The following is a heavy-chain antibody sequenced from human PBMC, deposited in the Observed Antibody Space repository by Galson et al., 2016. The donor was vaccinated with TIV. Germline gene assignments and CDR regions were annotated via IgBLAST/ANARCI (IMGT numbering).Heavy chain of an antibody. CDR2: IKEDGSEK. CDR1: GFTFSNYW. Sequence: SLRLSCAAPGFTFSNYWMSWVRQAPGKGLEWVANIKEDGSEKYAVDSVQGRFTISRDNAKNTLYLQMNDLRVDDTAVYYCARDKARCSGDSCYLGSSFDYWGRRILVTVSS. CDR3: ARDKARCSGDSCYLGSSFDY. J-gene: IGHJ4*02. D-gene: IGHD2-15*01. V-gene: IGHV3-7*01.